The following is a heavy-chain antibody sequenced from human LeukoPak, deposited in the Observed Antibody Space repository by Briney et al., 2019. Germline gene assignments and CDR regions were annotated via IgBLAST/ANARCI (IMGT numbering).Heavy chain of an antibody. CDR2: IYYSGST. Sequence: NPSETLSLTCTVSGGSISSYYWSWIRQPPGKGLEWIGYIYYSGSTNNNPSLKSRVTISVDTSKNQFSLKLTSVTAADTAVYYCARNYDFWSGYLDYWGQGTLVTVSS. D-gene: IGHD3-3*01. CDR3: ARNYDFWSGYLDY. CDR1: GGSISSYY. J-gene: IGHJ4*02. V-gene: IGHV4-59*01.